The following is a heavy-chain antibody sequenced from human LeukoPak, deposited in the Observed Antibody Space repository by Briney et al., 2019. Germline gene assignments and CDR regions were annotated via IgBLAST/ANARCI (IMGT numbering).Heavy chain of an antibody. CDR1: GGTFSSYA. CDR2: IIPIFGTA. D-gene: IGHD2-21*02. Sequence: GASVKVSCKASGGTFSSYAISWVRQAPGQGLEWMGGIIPIFGTANYAQKFQGRVTITADKSTSTAYMELSSLRSEDTAVYYCARDSGCGGDCYSGYHYYYMDVWGKGTTVTVSS. CDR3: ARDSGCGGDCYSGYHYYYMDV. J-gene: IGHJ6*03. V-gene: IGHV1-69*06.